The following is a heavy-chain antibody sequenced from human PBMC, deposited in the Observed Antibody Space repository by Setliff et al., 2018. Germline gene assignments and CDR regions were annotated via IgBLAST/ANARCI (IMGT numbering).Heavy chain of an antibody. CDR3: ASCGYDWGDTYAFDI. CDR2: IQRTGST. V-gene: IGHV4-38-2*01. CDR1: GGSISSHY. Sequence: SETLSLTCAVSGGSISSHYWSWIRQPPGKGLEWIGSIQRTGSTFYNPSLKSRVTISMDTSKNQFSLKLSSVTAADTAVYYCASCGYDWGDTYAFDIWGQGTMVTVSS. J-gene: IGHJ3*02. D-gene: IGHD5-12*01.